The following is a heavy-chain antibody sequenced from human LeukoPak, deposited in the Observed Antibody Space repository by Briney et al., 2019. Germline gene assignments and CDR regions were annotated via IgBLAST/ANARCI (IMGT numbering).Heavy chain of an antibody. V-gene: IGHV4-39*07. Sequence: KASETLSLTCSVSGGSISSSSYYWGWIRQPPGKGLEWIGSIYYSGSTYYNPSLKSRVTISVDTSKNQFSLKLSSVTAADTAVYYCARDGMVRGVIQWGQGTLVTVSS. CDR3: ARDGMVRGVIQ. J-gene: IGHJ4*02. CDR1: GGSISSSSYY. D-gene: IGHD3-10*01. CDR2: IYYSGST.